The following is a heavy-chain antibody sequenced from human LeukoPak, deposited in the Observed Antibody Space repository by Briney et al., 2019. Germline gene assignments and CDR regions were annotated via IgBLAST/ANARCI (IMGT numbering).Heavy chain of an antibody. CDR2: IYSGGST. J-gene: IGHJ4*02. Sequence: PGGSLRLSCAASGFTVSSNYMSWVRQAPGKGLEWVSVIYSGGSTYYADSVKGRFTISRDNSKNTLYLQMNSLRAGDTAVYYCARYGAVAGTAGDSWGQGTLVTVSS. D-gene: IGHD6-19*01. CDR1: GFTVSSNY. V-gene: IGHV3-53*01. CDR3: ARYGAVAGTAGDS.